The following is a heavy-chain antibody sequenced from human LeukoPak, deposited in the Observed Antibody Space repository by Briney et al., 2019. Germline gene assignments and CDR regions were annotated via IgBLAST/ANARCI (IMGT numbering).Heavy chain of an antibody. V-gene: IGHV1-24*01. Sequence: ASVKVSCKVSGFTLDELSMHWLRQAPGKGPEWMGGFDPEDGETVYAQKFQDRVTLTEDRSTDIAYMELSSLRSEDTAVYYCARVGEFYDAFDIWGQGTMVTVSS. CDR1: GFTLDELS. D-gene: IGHD3-10*01. CDR2: FDPEDGET. CDR3: ARVGEFYDAFDI. J-gene: IGHJ3*02.